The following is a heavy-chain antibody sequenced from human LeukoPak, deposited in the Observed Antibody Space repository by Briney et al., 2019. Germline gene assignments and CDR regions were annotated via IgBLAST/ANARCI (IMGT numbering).Heavy chain of an antibody. J-gene: IGHJ4*02. CDR1: GYSFTSYW. CDR3: ARFSGYFYWAFVY. Sequence: GEALKISFRGSGYSFTSYWIGWVRPTPGEGLGWMGIIYPGDSDTRYSPSFQGQVTITDDKSISTAYLQWTRLKASVTFMYYCARFSGYFYWAFVYWGTRTLVTVSS. D-gene: IGHD3-22*01. CDR2: IYPGDSDT. V-gene: IGHV5-51*01.